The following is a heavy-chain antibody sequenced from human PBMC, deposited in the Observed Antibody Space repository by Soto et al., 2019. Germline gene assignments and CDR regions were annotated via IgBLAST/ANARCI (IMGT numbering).Heavy chain of an antibody. J-gene: IGHJ6*02. D-gene: IGHD6-13*01. CDR3: AAAVIAAAEPYYYYYGMDV. CDR1: GFTFTSSA. Sequence: GASVKVSCKASGFTFTSSAVQWVRQARGQRLEWIGWIVVGSGNTNYAQKFQERVTITRDMSTSTAYMELSSLRSEDTAVYYCAAAVIAAAEPYYYYYGMDVWGQGTTVTVSS. V-gene: IGHV1-58*01. CDR2: IVVGSGNT.